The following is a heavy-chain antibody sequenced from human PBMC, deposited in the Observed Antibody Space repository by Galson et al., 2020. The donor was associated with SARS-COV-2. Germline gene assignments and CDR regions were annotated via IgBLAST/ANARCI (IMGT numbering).Heavy chain of an antibody. CDR2: ISSSSSYI. D-gene: IGHD3-9*01. Sequence: GGSLRLSCAASGFTFSSYSMNWVRQAPGTGLEWVSSISSSSSYIYYADSVKGRFTISRDNAKNSLYLQMNSLRAEDTAVYYCARDMLVLGDILTGEYSYYSDYWGDGTWFTLSS. V-gene: IGHV3-21*01. J-gene: IGHJ4*01. CDR1: GFTFSSYS. CDR3: ARDMLVLGDILTGEYSYYSDY.